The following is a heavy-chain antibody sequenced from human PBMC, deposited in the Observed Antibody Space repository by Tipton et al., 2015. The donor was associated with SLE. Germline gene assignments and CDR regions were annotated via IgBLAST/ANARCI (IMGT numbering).Heavy chain of an antibody. CDR2: IYYSGST. CDR1: GGSISSGDYY. V-gene: IGHV4-30-4*01. Sequence: LRLSCTVSGGSISSGDYYWSWIRQPPGKGLEWIGYIYYSGSTYYNPSLKSRVTISVDTSKNQFSLKLSSVTAADTAVYYCARDDVRTVTRRGFDYWGQGTLVTVSS. CDR3: ARDDVRTVTRRGFDY. J-gene: IGHJ4*02. D-gene: IGHD4-11*01.